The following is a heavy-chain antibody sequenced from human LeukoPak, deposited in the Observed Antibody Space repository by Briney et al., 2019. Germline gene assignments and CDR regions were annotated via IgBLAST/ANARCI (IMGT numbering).Heavy chain of an antibody. CDR1: GFTFSDYY. D-gene: IGHD7-27*01. CDR2: ISSSGSTI. J-gene: IGHJ4*02. Sequence: GGSLRLSCAASGFTFSDYYMSWIRQAPGKGLEWVSYISSSGSTIYYADSVKGRFTISRDNAKESLYLQMNTLRAEDTAVYYCARDYTGGWNDYWGQGIRVTVSS. CDR3: ARDYTGGWNDY. V-gene: IGHV3-11*04.